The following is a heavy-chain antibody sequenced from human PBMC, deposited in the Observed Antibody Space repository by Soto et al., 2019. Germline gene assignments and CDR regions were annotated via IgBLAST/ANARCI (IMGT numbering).Heavy chain of an antibody. CDR2: ISASSSTI. Sequence: QVQLVESGGGLVKPGGSLRLSCAASGFTFSDYYMNWVRQAPGKGREWVAYISASSSTIFYGDSVKGRFTISRDNAKNSLSLQMDSLRAEDTGVYYCARRGGSSSHYFFYAMDVWGQGTTVTVS. CDR3: ARRGGSSSHYFFYAMDV. V-gene: IGHV3-11*01. CDR1: GFTFSDYY. D-gene: IGHD1-26*01. J-gene: IGHJ6*02.